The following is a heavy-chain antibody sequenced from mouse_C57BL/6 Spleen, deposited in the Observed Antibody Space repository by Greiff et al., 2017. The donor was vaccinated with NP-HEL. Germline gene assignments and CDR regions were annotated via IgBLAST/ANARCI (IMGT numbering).Heavy chain of an antibody. J-gene: IGHJ3*01. CDR1: GYTFTSYW. V-gene: IGHV1-72*01. D-gene: IGHD4-1*01. CDR2: IDPNSGGT. CDR3: ARSSNWDLRWFAY. Sequence: VQLKESGAELVKPGASVKLSCKASGYTFTSYWMHWVKQRPGRGLEWIGRIDPNSGGTKYNEKFKSKATLTVDKPSSTAYMQLSSLTSEDSAVYYCARSSNWDLRWFAYWGQGTLVTVSA.